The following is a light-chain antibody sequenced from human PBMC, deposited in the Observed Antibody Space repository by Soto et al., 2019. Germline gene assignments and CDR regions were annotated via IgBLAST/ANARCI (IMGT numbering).Light chain of an antibody. J-gene: IGLJ1*01. Sequence: QSVLTQPASVSGSPGQSITSPCTGTSGDVGSYNLLSWYQQHPGKAPKLLIYEVTERPSGVSNRFSGSKSGNTAALTISGLQPDDEADYYCCSYAGNSEVFGTGTKVTVL. CDR2: EVT. CDR3: CSYAGNSEV. CDR1: SGDVGSYNL. V-gene: IGLV2-23*02.